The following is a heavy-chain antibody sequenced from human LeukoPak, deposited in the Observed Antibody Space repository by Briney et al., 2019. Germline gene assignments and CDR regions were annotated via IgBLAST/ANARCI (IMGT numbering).Heavy chain of an antibody. Sequence: GASVKVSCKASGYTFTSYYMHWVRQAPGQGLEWMGIINPSGGSTSYAQKFQGRVTMTRDMSTSTVYMELSSLRSEDTAVYYCASDYGTTYYFDYWGQGTLVTVSS. J-gene: IGHJ4*02. CDR2: INPSGGST. V-gene: IGHV1-46*01. CDR3: ASDYGTTYYFDY. D-gene: IGHD2/OR15-2a*01. CDR1: GYTFTSYY.